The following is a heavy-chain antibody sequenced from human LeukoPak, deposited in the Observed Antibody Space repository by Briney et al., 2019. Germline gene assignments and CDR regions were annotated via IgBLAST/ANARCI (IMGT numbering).Heavy chain of an antibody. CDR2: INPNSGGT. J-gene: IGHJ4*02. CDR3: ARIFYDILTGYFYYFDY. CDR1: GYTFTGYY. D-gene: IGHD3-9*01. Sequence: ASVKVSCKASGYTFTGYYLHWVRQAPGQGLEWMGWINPNSGGTNYAQKFQGRVTMTRDTSISTAYMELSRLRSDDTAVYYCARIFYDILTGYFYYFDYWGQGTLVTVS. V-gene: IGHV1-2*02.